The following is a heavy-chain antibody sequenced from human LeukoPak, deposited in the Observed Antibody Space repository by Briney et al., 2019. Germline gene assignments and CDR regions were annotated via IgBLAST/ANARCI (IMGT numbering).Heavy chain of an antibody. J-gene: IGHJ5*02. CDR2: ISGSGDST. CDR1: GFTFSHSA. Sequence: PGGSLRLSCAASGFTFSHSAMNWVRQAPGKGLEWVSDISGSGDSTHYADSVKGRFTISRDNSKNTVFLQMNSLTAEDTAVYYCAKNAGLGYCTSTSCPFDPWGQGTLVTVSS. V-gene: IGHV3-23*01. CDR3: AKNAGLGYCTSTSCPFDP. D-gene: IGHD2-2*01.